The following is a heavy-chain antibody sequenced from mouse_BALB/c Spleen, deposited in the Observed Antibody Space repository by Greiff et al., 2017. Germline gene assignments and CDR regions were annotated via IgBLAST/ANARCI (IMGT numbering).Heavy chain of an antibody. D-gene: IGHD2-4*01. J-gene: IGHJ4*01. CDR3: VRQWDYGYYAMDY. Sequence: EVKLVESGGGLVQPKGSLKLSCAASGFTFNTYAMNWVRQAPGKGLEWVARIRSKSNNYATYYADSVKDRFTISRDDSQSMLYLQMNNLKTEDTAMYYCVRQWDYGYYAMDYWGQGTSVTVSS. V-gene: IGHV10-1*02. CDR2: IRSKSNNYAT. CDR1: GFTFNTYA.